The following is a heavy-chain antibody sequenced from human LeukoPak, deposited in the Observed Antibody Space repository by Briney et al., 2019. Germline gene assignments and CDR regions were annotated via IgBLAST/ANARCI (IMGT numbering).Heavy chain of an antibody. CDR2: ISGSGGST. V-gene: IGHV3-23*01. D-gene: IGHD3-10*01. J-gene: IGHJ5*02. CDR3: AKERPEVWFGEINWFDP. CDR1: GFTFSSYA. Sequence: GGSLRLSCAASGFTFSSYAMSWVRQAPGKGLEWVSAISGSGGSTYYPDSVKGRFTISRDNSKNTLYLQMNSLRAEDTAVYYCAKERPEVWFGEINWFDPWGQGTLVTVSS.